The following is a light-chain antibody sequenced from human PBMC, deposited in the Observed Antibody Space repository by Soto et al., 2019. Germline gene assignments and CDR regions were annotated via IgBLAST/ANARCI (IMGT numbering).Light chain of an antibody. J-gene: IGKJ1*01. V-gene: IGKV1-39*01. CDR3: QQSYSTPPT. Sequence: DIPMTQSPSSLSASVGDRVTITCRASQSISSYLNWYQQKPGKAPELLISAASSLQSGVPSRFSGSGSGTDFTLTISSLQPEDFATYYCQQSYSTPPTFGQGTKVEIK. CDR1: QSISSY. CDR2: AAS.